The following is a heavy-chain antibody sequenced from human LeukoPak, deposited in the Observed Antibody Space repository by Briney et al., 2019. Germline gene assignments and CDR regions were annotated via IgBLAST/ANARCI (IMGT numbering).Heavy chain of an antibody. D-gene: IGHD3-10*01. CDR1: GFTFSNHW. CDR2: IKPDGSAT. Sequence: GGSLRLSCAVSGFTFSNHWMTWVRQAPGKGLQWVANIKPDGSATYYVDSVKGRFTISRDNAKNSLFLQMDSLRPEDTAVYYCARGHFGRDYWGQGTLVTVSS. CDR3: ARGHFGRDY. V-gene: IGHV3-7*04. J-gene: IGHJ4*02.